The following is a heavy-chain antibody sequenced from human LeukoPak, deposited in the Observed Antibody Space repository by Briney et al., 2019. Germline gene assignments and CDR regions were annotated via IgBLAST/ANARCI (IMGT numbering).Heavy chain of an antibody. D-gene: IGHD2/OR15-2a*01. CDR2: IYYSGST. J-gene: IGHJ5*02. CDR1: GGSISGSSYY. Sequence: SETLSLTCTVSGGSISGSSYYWGWIRQPPGKGLEWIGSIYYSGSTYYNPSLKSRVTISVDTSKNQFSLKLSSVTAADTAVYYCARDGEDILSNWFDPWGQGILVTVSS. CDR3: ARDGEDILSNWFDP. V-gene: IGHV4-39*07.